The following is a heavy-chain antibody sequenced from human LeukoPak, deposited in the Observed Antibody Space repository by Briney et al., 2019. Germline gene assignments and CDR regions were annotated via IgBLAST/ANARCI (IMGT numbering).Heavy chain of an antibody. CDR1: GFTFSSNY. J-gene: IGHJ6*03. CDR2: IYSGGST. CDR3: ARDLSRIAVAGNRRYYYYYMDV. V-gene: IGHV3-66*01. D-gene: IGHD6-19*01. Sequence: GGSLRLSCAASGFTFSSNYMSWVRQAPGKGLEWVSVIYSGGSTYYADSVKGRFTISRDNSKNTLYLQMNSLRAEDTAVYYCARDLSRIAVAGNRRYYYYYMDVWGKGTTVTISS.